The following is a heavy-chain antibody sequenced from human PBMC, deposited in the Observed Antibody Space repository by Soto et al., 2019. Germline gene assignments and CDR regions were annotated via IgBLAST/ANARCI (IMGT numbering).Heavy chain of an antibody. CDR1: GSTFSNYG. CDR3: ATVYNYYGSVF. V-gene: IGHV3-33*01. D-gene: IGHD3-10*01. J-gene: IGHJ4*02. CDR2: VWYDGTTK. Sequence: QVQLVESGGGVVQPGTSLRLSCAASGSTFSNYGMHWVRQAPGKGLEWVAVVWYDGTTKFYPDSVKGRFTISRDNSNNTLHLQMNSLRVEDTAVYYCATVYNYYGSVFWGQGTLVTVSS.